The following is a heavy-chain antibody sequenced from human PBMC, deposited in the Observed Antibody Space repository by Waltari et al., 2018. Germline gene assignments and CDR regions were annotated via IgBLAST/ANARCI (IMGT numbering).Heavy chain of an antibody. CDR2: INHRGST. CDR1: GGSFSGYY. D-gene: IGHD1-1*01. CDR3: ARGQGGRTFDY. V-gene: IGHV4-34*01. J-gene: IGHJ4*02. Sequence: QVQLQQWGAGLLKPSETLSLTCAVYGGSFSGYYWSWIRQPPGKGLEWIGEINHRGSTNFNPSLKSRVTISVDPSKNQFSLKLSSVTAADTAVYYCARGQGGRTFDYWGQGTLVTVSS.